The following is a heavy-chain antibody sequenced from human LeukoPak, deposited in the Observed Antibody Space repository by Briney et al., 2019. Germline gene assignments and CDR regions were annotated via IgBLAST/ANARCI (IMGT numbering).Heavy chain of an antibody. CDR3: ARLTTAFWGVPDY. D-gene: IGHD4-17*01. CDR1: GGSMSSYY. Sequence: SETPSLTCTLSGGSMSSYYWSWIRPPPGKGLEWIGYIYYSGSTNYNPSLKSRVTMSVDTSKNQFSLKLSSVTAADTAVYYCARLTTAFWGVPDYWGQGTLVTVSS. V-gene: IGHV4-59*12. J-gene: IGHJ4*02. CDR2: IYYSGST.